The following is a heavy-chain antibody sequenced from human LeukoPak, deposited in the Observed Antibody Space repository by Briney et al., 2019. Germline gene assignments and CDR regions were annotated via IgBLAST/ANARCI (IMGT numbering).Heavy chain of an antibody. CDR2: ISSSDSTI. CDR1: GFTFSSYE. D-gene: IGHD5-24*01. V-gene: IGHV3-48*03. CDR3: ARTIEMATISYFDY. J-gene: IGHJ4*02. Sequence: GGSPRLSRAASGFTFSSYEMNWVRQAPGKGLEWVSYISSSDSTIYYADSVKGRFTISRDNAKNSLYLQMNSLRAGDTAVYYCARTIEMATISYFDYWGQGTLVTVSS.